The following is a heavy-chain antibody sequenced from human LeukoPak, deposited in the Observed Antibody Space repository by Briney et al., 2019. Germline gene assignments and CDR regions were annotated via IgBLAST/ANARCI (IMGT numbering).Heavy chain of an antibody. V-gene: IGHV3-74*01. J-gene: IGHJ6*03. CDR1: GFTFSDYY. Sequence: GGSLRLSCAASGFTFSDYYMSWIRQAPGKGLEWVSRINSDGSSTSYADSVKGRFTISRDNAKNTLYLQMNSLRAEDTAVYYCARFLASWDRYYMDVWGKGTTVSVSS. CDR2: INSDGSST. D-gene: IGHD2-2*01. CDR3: ARFLASWDRYYMDV.